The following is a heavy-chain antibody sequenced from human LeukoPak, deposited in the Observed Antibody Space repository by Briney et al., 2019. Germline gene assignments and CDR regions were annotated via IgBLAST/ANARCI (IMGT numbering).Heavy chain of an antibody. V-gene: IGHV3-30*02. D-gene: IGHD3-3*01. Sequence: PGGSLRLSCAASGFTFSSYGMHWVRQAPGKGLEWVAVIWYDGSNKYYADSVKGRFTISRDNSKNTLYLQMNSLRAEDTAVYYCAKGELRFLEWLFDWGQGTLVTVSS. J-gene: IGHJ4*02. CDR1: GFTFSSYG. CDR2: IWYDGSNK. CDR3: AKGELRFLEWLFD.